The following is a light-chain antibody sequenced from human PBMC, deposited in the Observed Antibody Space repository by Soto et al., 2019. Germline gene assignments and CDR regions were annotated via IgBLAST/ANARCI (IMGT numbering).Light chain of an antibody. V-gene: IGKV3-20*01. CDR2: GAS. Sequence: EIVLTQSPGTLSLSPGERATLSCRASESISSSFLAWFQQKRGQAPRLLIFGASSRATGIPDRFSGSGSGTDFTLTISSLQPDDFATYYCQQYNSLYTFGQGTKLEIK. J-gene: IGKJ2*01. CDR3: QQYNSLYT. CDR1: ESISSSF.